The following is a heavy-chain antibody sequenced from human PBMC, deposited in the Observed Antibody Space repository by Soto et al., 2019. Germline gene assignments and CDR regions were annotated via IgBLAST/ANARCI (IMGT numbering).Heavy chain of an antibody. D-gene: IGHD3-10*01. CDR2: IYYSGST. CDR3: ARERSQKVRGVRNYYMDV. Sequence: PSETLSLTCTVSGGSISSYYWSWIRQPPGKGLEWIGYIYYSGSTNYNPSLKSRVTISVGTSKNQFSLKLSSVTAADTAVYYCARERSQKVRGVRNYYMDVWGKGTTVTVSS. J-gene: IGHJ6*03. V-gene: IGHV4-59*01. CDR1: GGSISSYY.